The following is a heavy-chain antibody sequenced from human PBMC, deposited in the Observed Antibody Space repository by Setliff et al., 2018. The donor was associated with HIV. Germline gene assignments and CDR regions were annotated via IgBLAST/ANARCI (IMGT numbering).Heavy chain of an antibody. J-gene: IGHJ4*02. Sequence: SETLSLTCTVSGGSISRGAYYWSWIRQHPGKGLEWTAYINNSGRIYYNPSLKSRVTISVDTSKNQFSLKLSSVTAADTAVYYCARDLREVGGGSYADYWGQGTLVTVSS. CDR3: ARDLREVGGGSYADY. CDR2: INNSGRI. D-gene: IGHD1-26*01. V-gene: IGHV4-31*03. CDR1: GGSISRGAYY.